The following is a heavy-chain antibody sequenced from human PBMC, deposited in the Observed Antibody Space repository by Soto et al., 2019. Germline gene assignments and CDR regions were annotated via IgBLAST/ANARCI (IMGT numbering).Heavy chain of an antibody. D-gene: IGHD2-2*01. CDR2: IKSKTDGGTT. J-gene: IGHJ4*02. Sequence: GGSLRLSCEASGFTFSNAWMNWVRQAPGKGLEWVGRIKSKTDGGTTDYAAPVKGRFTISRDDSKNTLYLKMNSLKTEDTAVYYCTPLGYCISNSCHQVGYWGQGTLVTVSS. CDR1: GFTFSNAW. V-gene: IGHV3-15*07. CDR3: TPLGYCISNSCHQVGY.